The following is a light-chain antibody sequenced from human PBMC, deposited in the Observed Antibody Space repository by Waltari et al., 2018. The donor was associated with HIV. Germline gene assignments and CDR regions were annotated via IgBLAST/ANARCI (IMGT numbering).Light chain of an antibody. CDR1: SGSIASNY. J-gene: IGLJ2*01. CDR3: QSYDSSFVV. V-gene: IGLV6-57*04. CDR2: ADN. Sequence: NFMLTQPHSVSESPGKTVTISCTRSSGSIASNYVQWYQQRPGSAPTTVIYADNQRPSGVPDRFSGSIDSSSNSASLTISGLKTEDEADYYCQSYDSSFVVFGGGTKLTVL.